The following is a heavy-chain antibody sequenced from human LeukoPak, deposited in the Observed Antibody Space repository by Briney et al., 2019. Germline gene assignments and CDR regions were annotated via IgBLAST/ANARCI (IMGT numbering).Heavy chain of an antibody. CDR2: IYTSGST. CDR1: GGSISSGSYY. CDR3: ARDNHSNYGMDV. D-gene: IGHD2-15*01. Sequence: PSQTLSLTWTVSGGSISSGSYYWSWIRQPAGKGLEWIGRIYTSGSTNYNPSLKSRVTISVDTSKNQFSLKLSSVTAADTAVYYCARDNHSNYGMDVWGQGTTVTVSS. J-gene: IGHJ6*02. V-gene: IGHV4-61*02.